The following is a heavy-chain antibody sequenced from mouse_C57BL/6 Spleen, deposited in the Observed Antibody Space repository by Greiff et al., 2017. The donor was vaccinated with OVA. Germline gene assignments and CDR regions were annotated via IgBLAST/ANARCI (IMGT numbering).Heavy chain of an antibody. J-gene: IGHJ1*03. CDR2: IHPNSGST. CDR1: GYTFTSYW. D-gene: IGHD1-1*01. CDR3: ARASTVVATYWYFDV. Sequence: VQLQQPGAELVKPGASVKLSCKASGYTFTSYWMHWVKQRPGQGLEWIGMIHPNSGSTNYNEKFKSKATLTVDKSSSTAYMQLSSLTSEDSAVYYCARASTVVATYWYFDVWGTGTTVTVSS. V-gene: IGHV1-64*01.